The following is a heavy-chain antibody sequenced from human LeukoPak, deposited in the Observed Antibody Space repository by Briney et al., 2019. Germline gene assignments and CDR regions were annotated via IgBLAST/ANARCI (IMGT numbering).Heavy chain of an antibody. Sequence: PSETLSLTCTVSGGSISGYYWSWIRQPPGKGLEWIGYIYYSGSTNYNPSLKSRVTISVDTSKNQFSLKLSSVTAADTAVYYCARHKPYYYDSSGVGMDVWGQGTTVTVSS. D-gene: IGHD3-22*01. CDR2: IYYSGST. CDR1: GGSISGYY. J-gene: IGHJ6*02. V-gene: IGHV4-59*08. CDR3: ARHKPYYYDSSGVGMDV.